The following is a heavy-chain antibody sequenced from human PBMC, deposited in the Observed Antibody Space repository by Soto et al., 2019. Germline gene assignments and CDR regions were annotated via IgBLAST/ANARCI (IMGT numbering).Heavy chain of an antibody. CDR3: ARAGVTMVRGVISYYYYGMDV. CDR2: ISYDGSNK. V-gene: IGHV3-30*03. CDR1: GFSFSSYG. J-gene: IGHJ6*02. D-gene: IGHD3-10*01. Sequence: LRLSFAASGFSFSSYGMHWVRQAPGKGLEWVAVISYDGSNKYYADSVKGRFTISRDNSKNTLYLQMNSLRAEDTAVYYCARAGVTMVRGVISYYYYGMDVWGQGTTVTVSS.